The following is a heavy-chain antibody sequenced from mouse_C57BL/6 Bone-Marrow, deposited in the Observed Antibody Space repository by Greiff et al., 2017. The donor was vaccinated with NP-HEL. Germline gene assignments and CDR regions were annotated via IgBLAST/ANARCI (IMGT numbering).Heavy chain of an antibody. D-gene: IGHD2-4*01. Sequence: QVQLQQSGAELVRPGASVTLSCKASGYTFTDYEMHWVKQTPVHGLEWIGAIDPETGGTAYNQKFKGKAILTADKSSSTAYMELRSLTSEDSAVYYCTRDDYSFGYWGQGTTPTVSS. CDR3: TRDDYSFGY. CDR2: IDPETGGT. J-gene: IGHJ2*01. V-gene: IGHV1-15*01. CDR1: GYTFTDYE.